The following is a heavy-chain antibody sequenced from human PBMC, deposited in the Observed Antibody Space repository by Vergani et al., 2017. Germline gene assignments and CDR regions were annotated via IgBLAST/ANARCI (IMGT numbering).Heavy chain of an antibody. D-gene: IGHD6-6*01. CDR2: IGTAGDT. Sequence: EVQLVESGGGLVKPGGSLRLSCVASGFTFSTYDMHWVRQATGKGLEWVSAIGTAGDTYYPGSVKGRFTISRENAKNSLYLQMNGLRAGDTAVYYCARRDSSSPALDYWGQGTLVTVSS. J-gene: IGHJ4*02. V-gene: IGHV3-13*01. CDR1: GFTFSTYD. CDR3: ARRDSSSPALDY.